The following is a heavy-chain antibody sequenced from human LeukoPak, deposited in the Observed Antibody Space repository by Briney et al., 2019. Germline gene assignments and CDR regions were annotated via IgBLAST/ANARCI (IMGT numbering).Heavy chain of an antibody. CDR1: GYTFTGYY. J-gene: IGHJ3*02. CDR2: INPNSGGT. Sequence: ASVKVSCKASGYTFTGYYMHWVRQAPGQGLEWMGWINPNSGGTNYAQKFQGRVTMTRDTSISTAYMELSRLRSDDTAVYYCARHSGDFWSGREGGVVGDIWGQGTMVTVSS. CDR3: ARHSGDFWSGREGGVVGDI. D-gene: IGHD3-3*01. V-gene: IGHV1-2*02.